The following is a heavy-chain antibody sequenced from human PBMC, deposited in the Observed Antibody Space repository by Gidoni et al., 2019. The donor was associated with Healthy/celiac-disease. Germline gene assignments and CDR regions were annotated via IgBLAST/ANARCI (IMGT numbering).Heavy chain of an antibody. V-gene: IGHV3-49*05. CDR3: TYATVTGSDAFDI. CDR2: IRSKAYGGTT. D-gene: IGHD4-17*01. Sequence: EVQLVESGGGLVKPGRSLRLSCTASGSTFGDYAMSWFRQAPGKGLEWVGFIRSKAYGGTTEYAASVKGRFTISRDDSKSIAYLQMNSLKTEDTAVYYCTYATVTGSDAFDIWGQGTMVTVSS. J-gene: IGHJ3*02. CDR1: GSTFGDYA.